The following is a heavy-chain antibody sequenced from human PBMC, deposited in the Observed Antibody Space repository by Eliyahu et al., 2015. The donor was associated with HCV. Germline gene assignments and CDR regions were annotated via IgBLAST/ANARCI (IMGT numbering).Heavy chain of an antibody. CDR2: ISGSGGST. CDR1: GFPFSXYA. J-gene: IGHJ4*02. Sequence: EVQLLESGGGLVQPGGSLRLSCAXSGFPFSXYAMGWVRQAPGKGLEWXSAISGSGGSTYYADSVKGRFTISRDNSKNTLYLQMNSLRAEDTAVYYCAKQDCSSTSCPSDYWGQGTLVTVSS. D-gene: IGHD2-2*01. CDR3: AKQDCSSTSCPSDY. V-gene: IGHV3-23*01.